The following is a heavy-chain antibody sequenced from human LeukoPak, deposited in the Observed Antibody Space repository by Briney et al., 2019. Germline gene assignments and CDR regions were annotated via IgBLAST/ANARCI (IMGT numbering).Heavy chain of an antibody. Sequence: GGSLRLSCVASGFTFTNYNLNWVRQAPGKGLEWVSSISSTSSYIYYADSVKGRFTISRDNAKNSLYLQMNSLRAEDTAVYYCAKDLARDYDFWSGYLRGANFDAFDIWGQGTMVTVSS. CDR2: ISSTSSYI. CDR3: AKDLARDYDFWSGYLRGANFDAFDI. CDR1: GFTFTNYN. D-gene: IGHD3-3*01. J-gene: IGHJ3*02. V-gene: IGHV3-21*04.